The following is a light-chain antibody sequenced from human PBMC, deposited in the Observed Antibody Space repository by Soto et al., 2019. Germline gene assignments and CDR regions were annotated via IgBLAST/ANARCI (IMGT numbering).Light chain of an antibody. V-gene: IGKV3-15*01. CDR2: GAS. CDR1: QSVGSN. J-gene: IGKJ2*01. Sequence: EIVLTQSPAILSVSPGDRATLSCRAGQSVGSNLAWYQQKVGQPPRLLIYGASTRAIGIPARFSGSGSGTEFTLTISSLQSEDFAIYYCQQYNKWPPYTFGQGTKLEIK. CDR3: QQYNKWPPYT.